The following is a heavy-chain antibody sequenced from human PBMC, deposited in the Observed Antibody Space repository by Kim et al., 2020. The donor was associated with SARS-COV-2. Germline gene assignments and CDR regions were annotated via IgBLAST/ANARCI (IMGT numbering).Heavy chain of an antibody. CDR3: ASLDIVVVPAATQGIDY. V-gene: IGHV3-30-3*01. CDR2: ISYDGSNK. CDR1: GFTFSSYA. J-gene: IGHJ4*02. D-gene: IGHD2-2*01. Sequence: GGSLRLSCAASGFTFSSYAMHWVRQAPGKGLEWVAVISYDGSNKYYADSVKGRFTISRDNSKNTLYLQMNSLRAEDTAVYYCASLDIVVVPAATQGIDYWGQGTLVTVSS.